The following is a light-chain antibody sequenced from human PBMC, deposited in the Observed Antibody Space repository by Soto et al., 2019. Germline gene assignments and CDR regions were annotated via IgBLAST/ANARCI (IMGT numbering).Light chain of an antibody. V-gene: IGLV2-14*01. CDR3: SSYTSSGALVV. CDR1: SSDIGGYKY. CDR2: DVS. Sequence: QSALTQPASVSGSPGQSITISCTGTSSDIGGYKYVSWYQQNPGKAPKLIIYDVSNRPSGVSNRFSGSKSGNTASLTVSGLQAEDEADYYCSSYTSSGALVVFGGGTQLTVL. J-gene: IGLJ2*01.